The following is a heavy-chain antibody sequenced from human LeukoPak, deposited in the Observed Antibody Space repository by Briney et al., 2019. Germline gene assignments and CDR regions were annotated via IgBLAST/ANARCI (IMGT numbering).Heavy chain of an antibody. V-gene: IGHV3-43*02. CDR1: GFAFDDYA. CDR3: AKDAFGYGGY. D-gene: IGHD5-12*01. J-gene: IGHJ4*02. Sequence: GGSLRLSCAASGFAFDDYAMHWVRQAPGKGLEWVSLISGDGGSTYYADSVKGRFTIPRDNSKNSLYLQMNSLRTEDTALYYCAKDAFGYGGYWGQGTLVTVSS. CDR2: ISGDGGST.